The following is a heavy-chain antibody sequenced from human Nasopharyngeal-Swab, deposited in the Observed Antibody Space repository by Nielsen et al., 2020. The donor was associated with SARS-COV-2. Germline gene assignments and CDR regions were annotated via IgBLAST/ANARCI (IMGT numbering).Heavy chain of an antibody. CDR3: ARGTEMATIAAPYYYYGMDV. CDR1: GYTFTSYS. CDR2: INPSGGST. J-gene: IGHJ6*02. Sequence: ASVKVSCKASGYTFTSYSMHWVRQAPGQGLEWMGLINPSGGSTSYAQKFQGRVTMTTDTSTSTAYMELRSLRSDDTAVYYCARGTEMATIAAPYYYYGMDVWGQGTTVTVSS. V-gene: IGHV1-46*01. D-gene: IGHD5-24*01.